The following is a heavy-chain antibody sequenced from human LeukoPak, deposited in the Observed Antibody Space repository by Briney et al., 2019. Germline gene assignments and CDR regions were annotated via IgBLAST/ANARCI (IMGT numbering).Heavy chain of an antibody. CDR3: ARDPTGHYYYGMDA. J-gene: IGHJ6*02. CDR2: IIPILGIA. Sequence: ASVKVSCKASGGTFSSYAISWVRQAPGQGLEWMGRIIPILGIANYAQKLQGRVTITADKSTSTAYMELSSLRSEDTAVYYCARDPTGHYYYGMDAWGQGTTVTVSS. D-gene: IGHD3-10*01. V-gene: IGHV1-69*04. CDR1: GGTFSSYA.